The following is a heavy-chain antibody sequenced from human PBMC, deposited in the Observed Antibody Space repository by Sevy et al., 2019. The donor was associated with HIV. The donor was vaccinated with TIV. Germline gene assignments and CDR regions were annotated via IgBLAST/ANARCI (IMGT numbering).Heavy chain of an antibody. CDR1: GFTFSSYD. Sequence: GGSLRLSFTASGFTFSSYDMNWVRQAPGKGLEWVSKISSSGSSIYYADSVKGRFTISRDNAKNSLNLQRNSLRAEDTAVYYCTRNGGAFDNGFDPWGQGTLVTVSS. J-gene: IGHJ5*02. CDR2: ISSSGSSI. D-gene: IGHD2-8*01. V-gene: IGHV3-48*03. CDR3: TRNGGAFDNGFDP.